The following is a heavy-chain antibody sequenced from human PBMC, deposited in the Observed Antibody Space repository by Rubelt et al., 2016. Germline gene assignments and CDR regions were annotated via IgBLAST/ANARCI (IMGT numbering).Heavy chain of an antibody. CDR1: GFSFTSYW. CDR3: GRVCMVATVEGGWLDP. J-gene: IGHJ5*02. Sequence: EVQLVESGGGLVQPGGSLRLSCAASGFSFTSYWMAWVRQAPGKGLEWVATIKPDGSEEYYVDSVKGRFAISRDNTKNSMYLRRSRLGAEVTVGYDSGRVCMVATVEGGWLDPWGQGTLVTVSS. CDR2: IKPDGSEE. V-gene: IGHV3-7*04. D-gene: IGHD4-23*01.